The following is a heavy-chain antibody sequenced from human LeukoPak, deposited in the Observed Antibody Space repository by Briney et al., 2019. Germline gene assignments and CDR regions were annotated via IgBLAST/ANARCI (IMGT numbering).Heavy chain of an antibody. CDR3: ARDVYIVVVPAAQFDY. CDR1: GYTFTGDY. D-gene: IGHD2-2*01. CDR2: INPNSGGT. Sequence: ASVKVSCKASGYTFTGDYMHWVRQAPGQGLEWMGWINPNSGGTNYAQKFQGRVTMTRDTSISTAYMELSRLRSDDTAVYYCARDVYIVVVPAAQFDYWGQGTLVTASS. J-gene: IGHJ4*02. V-gene: IGHV1-2*02.